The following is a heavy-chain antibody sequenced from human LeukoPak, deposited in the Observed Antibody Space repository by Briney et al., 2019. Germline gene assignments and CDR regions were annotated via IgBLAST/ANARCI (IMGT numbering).Heavy chain of an antibody. V-gene: IGHV4-4*09. CDR1: GGSISSYY. Sequence: SETLSLTCTASGGSISSYYWSWIRQPPGKGLEWIGYIYTSGSTNYNPSLKSRVTISVDTSKNQFSLKLSSVTAADTAVYYCARHDSSGYYQSGNWFDPWGQGTLVTVSS. J-gene: IGHJ5*02. D-gene: IGHD3-22*01. CDR3: ARHDSSGYYQSGNWFDP. CDR2: IYTSGST.